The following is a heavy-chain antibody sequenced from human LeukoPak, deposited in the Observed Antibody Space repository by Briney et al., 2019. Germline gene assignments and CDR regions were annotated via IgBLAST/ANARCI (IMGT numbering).Heavy chain of an antibody. CDR3: ARVRGIAVAGTASIYFDY. CDR2: IKEDGSEK. Sequence: GGSPRLSCVASGFTFSSYWMSWVRQAPGKGLEWVANIKEDGSEKYYVDSVKGRFTISRDNAKNSLYLQMNSLRAEDTAVYYCARVRGIAVAGTASIYFDYWGQGTLVTVSS. V-gene: IGHV3-7*01. CDR1: GFTFSSYW. J-gene: IGHJ4*02. D-gene: IGHD6-19*01.